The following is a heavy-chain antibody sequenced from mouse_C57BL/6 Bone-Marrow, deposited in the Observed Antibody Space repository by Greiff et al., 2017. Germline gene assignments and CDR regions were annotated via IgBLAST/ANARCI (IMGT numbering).Heavy chain of an antibody. CDR2: IDPEDGDT. Sequence: VQLQQSGAELVRPGASVKLSCTASGFNIKDYYMHWVKQRPEQGLEWIGRIDPEDGDTEYAPKFQGKATMTADTSSTTAYLQLSSLTSEDTAVYYCTTPFTTVVATRAYWGQGTLVTVSA. CDR3: TTPFTTVVATRAY. V-gene: IGHV14-1*01. D-gene: IGHD1-1*01. CDR1: GFNIKDYY. J-gene: IGHJ3*01.